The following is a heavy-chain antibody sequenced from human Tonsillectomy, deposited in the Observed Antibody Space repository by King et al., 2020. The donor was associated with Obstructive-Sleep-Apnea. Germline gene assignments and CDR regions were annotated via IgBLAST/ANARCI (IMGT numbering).Heavy chain of an antibody. CDR3: ARDRVGRDGYNRFDY. D-gene: IGHD5-24*01. J-gene: IGHJ4*02. CDR2: ISYSGST. CDR1: GGSINSYY. Sequence: VQLQESGPGLVKPSETLSLTCTVSGGSINSYYWSWIRQTPGKGLEWIGYISYSGSTNYNPSLKSRVTISVDPSKNQFSLKLSSVTAADTAVYYCARDRVGRDGYNRFDYWGQGTLVTVSS. V-gene: IGHV4-59*01.